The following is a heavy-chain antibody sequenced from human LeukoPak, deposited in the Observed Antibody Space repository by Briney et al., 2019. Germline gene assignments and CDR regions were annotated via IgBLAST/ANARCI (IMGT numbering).Heavy chain of an antibody. J-gene: IGHJ5*02. D-gene: IGHD4-17*01. CDR3: AKLLRANDDGDP. Sequence: GPSLRPSCAASAFTFSISAMKWVRQAPGKGLEWVSSISGGGTTYYADSVRGRFIFARDDSKHTLYLQMNSLRAEDTAVYYGAKLLRANDDGDPWGQGTLVTVSS. V-gene: IGHV3-23*01. CDR1: AFTFSISA. CDR2: ISGGGTT.